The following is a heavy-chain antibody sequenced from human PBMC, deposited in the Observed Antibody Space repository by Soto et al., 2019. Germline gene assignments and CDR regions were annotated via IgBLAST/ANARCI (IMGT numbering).Heavy chain of an antibody. CDR1: GGSFSGYY. CDR3: ARARGSYRYSYYYYYMDV. CDR2: INHSGST. D-gene: IGHD3-16*02. J-gene: IGHJ6*03. Sequence: PSETLSLTCAVYGGSFSGYYWSWIRQPPGKGLEWIGEINHSGSTNYNPSLKSRVTISVDTSKNQFSLKLSSVTAADTAVYYCARARGSYRYSYYYYYMDVWGGGTPVTVSS. V-gene: IGHV4-34*01.